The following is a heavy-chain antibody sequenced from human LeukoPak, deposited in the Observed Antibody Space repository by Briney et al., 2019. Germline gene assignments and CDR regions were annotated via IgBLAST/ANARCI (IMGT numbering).Heavy chain of an antibody. D-gene: IGHD3-9*01. V-gene: IGHV3-49*04. CDR1: GFTFGDYA. CDR2: IRSKAYGGTT. CDR3: TTEYYDILTGYDIFDY. J-gene: IGHJ4*02. Sequence: GGSLRLSCTASGFTFGDYAMSWVRQAPGKGLEWVGFIRSKAYGGTTEYAASVKGRFTISRDDSKIIAYLQMNSLKTEDTAVYYCTTEYYDILTGYDIFDYWGQGTLVTIPS.